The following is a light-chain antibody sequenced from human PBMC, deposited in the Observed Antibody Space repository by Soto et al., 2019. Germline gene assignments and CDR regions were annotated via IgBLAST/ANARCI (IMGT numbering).Light chain of an antibody. Sequence: EIVLTQSPGTLSLSSGERATLSCRASQSVTSSYLAWYQQKPGQAPRLLIYGASRRATGIPDRFSGSGSGTDFTLSIGRLEPEDFAVYYCQQYGASPITFGQGSRLDIK. CDR3: QQYGASPIT. CDR1: QSVTSSY. J-gene: IGKJ5*01. V-gene: IGKV3-20*01. CDR2: GAS.